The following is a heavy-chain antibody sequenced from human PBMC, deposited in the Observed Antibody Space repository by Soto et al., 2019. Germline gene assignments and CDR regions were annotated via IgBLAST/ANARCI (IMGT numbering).Heavy chain of an antibody. Sequence: QVQLQESGPGLVKPSETLSLTCTVSGGSISSSYWSWIRQPPGKGLEWIGYIYYSGSTNYNPSLNSRVTISVHTSKTQVSRRLSSVTAADTAVYSCARGATSWPYDYWGQGTLVTVSS. CDR2: IYYSGST. V-gene: IGHV4-59*08. CDR3: ARGATSWPYDY. CDR1: GGSISSSY. J-gene: IGHJ4*02. D-gene: IGHD1-26*01.